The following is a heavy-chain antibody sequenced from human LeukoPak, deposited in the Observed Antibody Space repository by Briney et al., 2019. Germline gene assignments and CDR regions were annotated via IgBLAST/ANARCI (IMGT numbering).Heavy chain of an antibody. D-gene: IGHD5-12*01. J-gene: IGHJ4*02. CDR3: VASYGGYVLDY. Sequence: SETLSFTCSVSGGSIGSYHWNWIRQPSGKGLEWIGIVFNNGGTKHNPSLKSQVAISVDTSKNQFALKLSSVTAADTAVYYCVASYGGYVLDYWGQGALVIVSS. CDR2: VFNNGGT. CDR1: GGSIGSYH. V-gene: IGHV4-59*01.